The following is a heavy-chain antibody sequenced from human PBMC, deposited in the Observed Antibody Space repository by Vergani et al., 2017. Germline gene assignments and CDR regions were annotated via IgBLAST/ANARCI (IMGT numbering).Heavy chain of an antibody. Sequence: QVQLVESGGGVVQRGGSLRLSCATSVFTLSNYDMQWIRQGQGKGLEFVAFIQFDGSNQYYADSVKGRFTHSRDFSKNTLYLQMNSLRTDDTATYYCAKHFRGWGIDYWGQGTQVIVSS. J-gene: IGHJ4*02. CDR2: IQFDGSNQ. D-gene: IGHD3-16*01. CDR1: VFTLSNYD. V-gene: IGHV3-30*02. CDR3: AKHFRGWGIDY.